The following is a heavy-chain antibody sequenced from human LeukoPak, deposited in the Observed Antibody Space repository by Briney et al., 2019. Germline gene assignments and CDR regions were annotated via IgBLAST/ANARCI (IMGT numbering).Heavy chain of an antibody. CDR2: IWYDGSNK. CDR3: ASVYSYGWFDY. D-gene: IGHD5-18*01. CDR1: GLSLTTHG. J-gene: IGHJ5*01. V-gene: IGHV3-33*01. Sequence: PGGSLRLSCAASGLSLTTHGMHWVRQAPGKGLEWVAVIWYDGSNKYYADSVKGRFTISRGNSKNTLYLQMNSLRAEDTAVYYCASVYSYGWFDYWGQGTLVTVSS.